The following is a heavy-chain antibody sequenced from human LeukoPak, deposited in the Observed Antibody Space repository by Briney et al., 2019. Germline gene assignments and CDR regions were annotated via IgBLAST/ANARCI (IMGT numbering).Heavy chain of an antibody. Sequence: SETLSLACTVSGGSISSGGYYWSWIRQPPGKGLEWIGYIYHSGSTYYNPSLKSRVTISVDRSKNQFSLKLSSVTAADTAVYYCARGPSIQLWSDPYYYYGMDVWGQGTTVTVSS. V-gene: IGHV4-30-2*01. CDR1: GGSISSGGYY. CDR3: ARGPSIQLWSDPYYYYGMDV. J-gene: IGHJ6*02. CDR2: IYHSGST. D-gene: IGHD5-18*01.